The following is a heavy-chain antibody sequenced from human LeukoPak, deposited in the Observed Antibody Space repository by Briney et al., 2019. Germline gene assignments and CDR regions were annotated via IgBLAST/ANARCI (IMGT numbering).Heavy chain of an antibody. J-gene: IGHJ5*02. CDR2: IYYSGST. Sequence: SETLSLTCTVSGGSISSYYWSWIRQPPGKGLEWIGFIYYSGSTNYNPSLKSRVTISVDTSKNQFSLKLGSVTAADTAVYYCARGRATITMIVRFDPWGQGTLVTVSS. CDR1: GGSISSYY. D-gene: IGHD3-22*01. CDR3: ARGRATITMIVRFDP. V-gene: IGHV4-59*12.